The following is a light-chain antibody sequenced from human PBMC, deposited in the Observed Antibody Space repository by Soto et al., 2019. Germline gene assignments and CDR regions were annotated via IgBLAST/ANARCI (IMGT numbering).Light chain of an antibody. CDR3: SLYTSENAYV. CDR2: EVS. Sequence: QSVLTQPPSVSGSPGQSVTISCTGTSTDFVGYNRVSWYQQPPGTAPKLMIYEVSKRPSGVPDRFSGSKSGNTASLTISGLQAADEADYYCSLYTSENAYVFGNGPKVTVL. J-gene: IGLJ1*01. CDR1: STDFVGYNR. V-gene: IGLV2-18*01.